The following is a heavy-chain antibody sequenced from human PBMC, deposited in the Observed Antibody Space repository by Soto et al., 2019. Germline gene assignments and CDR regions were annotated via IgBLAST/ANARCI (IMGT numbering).Heavy chain of an antibody. J-gene: IGHJ5*02. D-gene: IGHD6-6*01. CDR2: IIPIFGTA. V-gene: IGHV1-69*13. CDR1: GGTFSSYA. Sequence: ASVKVSCKASGGTFSSYAISWVRQAPGQGLEWMGGIIPIFGTANYAQKFQGRVTITADESTSTAYMELSSLRSEDTAVYYCARDPGEYSSSSGLNWFDPWGQGTLVTVSS. CDR3: ARDPGEYSSSSGLNWFDP.